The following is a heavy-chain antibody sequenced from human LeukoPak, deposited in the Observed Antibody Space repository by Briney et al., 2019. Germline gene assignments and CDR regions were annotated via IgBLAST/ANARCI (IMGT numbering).Heavy chain of an antibody. CDR1: RFQFSSYA. CDR3: ARDLVVAGPVWFDP. J-gene: IGHJ5*02. Sequence: GGSLRLSCVASRFQFSSYAMSWVRQAPGKGLEWVSVISGSGGSTYYADSVKGRFTISRDNAKNSLYLQMNSLRAEDTAVYYCARDLVVAGPVWFDPWGQGTLVTVSS. CDR2: ISGSGGST. D-gene: IGHD6-19*01. V-gene: IGHV3-23*01.